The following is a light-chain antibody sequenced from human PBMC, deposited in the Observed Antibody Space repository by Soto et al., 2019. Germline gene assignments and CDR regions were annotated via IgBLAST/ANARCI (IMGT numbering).Light chain of an antibody. J-gene: IGKJ4*01. Sequence: DIQMTQSPSSVAASVGDRVTITCRASQGIGSWLVWYQQKPGKAPKLLISAASNLQGGVPSRFSGSASGTDFTLTISSLQPEDFATYYCQQAYSFPLTFGGGTKVEVK. CDR3: QQAYSFPLT. CDR1: QGIGSW. V-gene: IGKV1-12*01. CDR2: AAS.